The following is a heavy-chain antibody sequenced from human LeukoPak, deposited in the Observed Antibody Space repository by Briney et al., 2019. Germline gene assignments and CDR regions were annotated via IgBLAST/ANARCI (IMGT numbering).Heavy chain of an antibody. CDR1: GYSFTSYY. V-gene: IGHV1-46*01. CDR2: IRPSGSTAYA. J-gene: IGHJ4*02. Sequence: ASLKVSCKASGYSFTSYYIHWVRQAPGQGLEYMGIIRPSGSTAYAQNYAQKFQGRVTMTRDTSTSAVYMELSSLRSEDTAVYYCAREGPETYYFDFWGRGTLVTVSS. D-gene: IGHD5-24*01. CDR3: AREGPETYYFDF.